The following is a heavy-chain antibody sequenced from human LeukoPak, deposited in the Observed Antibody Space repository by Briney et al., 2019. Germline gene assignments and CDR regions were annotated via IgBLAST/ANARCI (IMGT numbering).Heavy chain of an antibody. Sequence: PGGSLRLSCAASGFTVSSNYMSWVRQAPGKGLEWVSVIYSGGSTYYADSVKGRFTISRDNSKNTLYLQMNSLRAEDTAVYYCARVGEGSSGAFDIWGQGTMVTVSS. CDR2: IYSGGST. CDR1: GFTVSSNY. CDR3: ARVGEGSSGAFDI. J-gene: IGHJ3*02. V-gene: IGHV3-66*02. D-gene: IGHD3-10*01.